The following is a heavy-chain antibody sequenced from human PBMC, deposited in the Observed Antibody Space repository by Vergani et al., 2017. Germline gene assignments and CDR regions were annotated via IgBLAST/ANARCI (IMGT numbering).Heavy chain of an antibody. J-gene: IGHJ6*02. CDR2: IYYSGST. CDR3: ARDRGYSSSGRVTPHYYYDGMDV. CDR1: GGSISSGDYY. Sequence: QVQLQESGPGLVKPSQTLSLTCTVSGGSISSGDYYWSWIRQPPGKGLEWIGYIYYSGSTYYNPSLKSRVTISVDTSKNQFSLKLSSVTAADTAVYYWARDRGYSSSGRVTPHYYYDGMDVWGQGTTVTVSS. D-gene: IGHD6-13*01. V-gene: IGHV4-30-4*08.